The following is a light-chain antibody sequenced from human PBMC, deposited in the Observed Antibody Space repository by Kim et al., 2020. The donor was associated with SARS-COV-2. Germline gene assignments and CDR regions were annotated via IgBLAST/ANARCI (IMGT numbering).Light chain of an antibody. CDR3: QSYDSSNHGV. CDR2: EDN. J-gene: IGLJ3*02. Sequence: TVTISWTGSSGSIASNYVQWYQQRPGSAPTTVIYEDNQSPSGVPDRFSGSIDSSSNSASLTISGLKTEDEADYYCQSYDSSNHGVFGGGTQLTVL. V-gene: IGLV6-57*02. CDR1: SGSIASNY.